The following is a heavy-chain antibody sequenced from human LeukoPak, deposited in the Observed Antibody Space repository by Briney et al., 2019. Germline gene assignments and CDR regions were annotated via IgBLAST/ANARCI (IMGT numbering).Heavy chain of an antibody. D-gene: IGHD3-22*01. Sequence: GESLKISCKGTGYSFTSYWIGWVRQMPGKGLEWMGIIYPGDSDTRYSPSFQGQVTISADKSISTAYLQWSSLKASDTAMYYCATVPIYDSSGYERAIDIWGQGTMVTVSS. CDR2: IYPGDSDT. J-gene: IGHJ3*02. CDR3: ATVPIYDSSGYERAIDI. CDR1: GYSFTSYW. V-gene: IGHV5-51*01.